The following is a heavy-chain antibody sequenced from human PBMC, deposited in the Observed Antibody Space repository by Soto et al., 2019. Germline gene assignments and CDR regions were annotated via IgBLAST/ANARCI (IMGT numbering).Heavy chain of an antibody. CDR3: ARGAMVRGSKENWFDP. CDR1: GGSFSGYY. V-gene: IGHV4-34*01. Sequence: PSETLSLTCAVYGGSFSGYYWSWIRQPPGKGLEWIGEINHSGSTNYNPSLKSRVTISVDTSKNQFSLKLSSVTAADTAVYYCARGAMVRGSKENWFDPWGQGTLVTVSS. J-gene: IGHJ5*02. D-gene: IGHD3-10*01. CDR2: INHSGST.